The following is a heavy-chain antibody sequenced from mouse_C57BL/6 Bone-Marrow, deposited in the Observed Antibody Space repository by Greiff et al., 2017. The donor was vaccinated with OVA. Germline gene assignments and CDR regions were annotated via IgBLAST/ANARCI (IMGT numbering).Heavy chain of an antibody. CDR2: IDPENGDT. D-gene: IGHD4-1*01. CDR1: GFNIKDDY. V-gene: IGHV14-4*01. J-gene: IGHJ2*01. CDR3: TTCPNCLFDY. Sequence: EVQLQQSGAELVRPGASVKLSCTASGFNIKDDYMHWVKQRPEQGLEWIGWIDPENGDTEYASKFQGKVTITADTSSNTAYLQLSSLTSEDTAVYYCTTCPNCLFDYWGQGTTLTVSS.